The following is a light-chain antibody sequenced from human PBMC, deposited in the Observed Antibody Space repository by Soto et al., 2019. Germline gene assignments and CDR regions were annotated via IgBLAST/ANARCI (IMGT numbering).Light chain of an antibody. J-gene: IGKJ2*01. Sequence: DVEMTQSPSTLPTSIGDRVTINCRASQNVSNWLAWYQQKQGKAPTLLLYKASRLESGVTSRGSASGSGTDITLTINSLQSDDVATYFCQQYSKETTFGQGTKLEIK. CDR2: KAS. CDR3: QQYSKETT. V-gene: IGKV1-5*03. CDR1: QNVSNW.